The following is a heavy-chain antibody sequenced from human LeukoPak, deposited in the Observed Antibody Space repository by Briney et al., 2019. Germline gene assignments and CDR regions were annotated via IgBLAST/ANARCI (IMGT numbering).Heavy chain of an antibody. V-gene: IGHV3-30-3*01. J-gene: IGHJ4*02. Sequence: PGGSLRLSCAASGFTFSSYAMHWVRQAPGKGLEWVAVISHDGSNKYYADSVKGRFTISRDNSKNTLYLQMNSLRAEDTAVYYCTTGAWWGQGTLVTVSS. CDR3: TTGAW. CDR1: GFTFSSYA. CDR2: ISHDGSNK.